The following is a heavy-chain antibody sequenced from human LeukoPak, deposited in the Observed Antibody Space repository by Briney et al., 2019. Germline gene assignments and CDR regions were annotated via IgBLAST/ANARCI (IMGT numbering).Heavy chain of an antibody. CDR1: GYTFTSYY. CDR3: ARPTPGYSSSWAFDY. Sequence: ASVKVSCKASGYTFTSYYMHWVRQAPGQGLEWMGIINPSGGSTSYAQKFQGRVTMTRDMSTSTVYMELSSLRSEDTAVYYCARPTPGYSSSWAFDYWGQGTLVTVSS. V-gene: IGHV1-46*01. CDR2: INPSGGST. D-gene: IGHD6-13*01. J-gene: IGHJ4*02.